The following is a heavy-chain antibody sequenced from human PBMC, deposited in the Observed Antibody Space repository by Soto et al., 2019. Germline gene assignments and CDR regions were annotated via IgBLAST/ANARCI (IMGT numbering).Heavy chain of an antibody. CDR3: AKSYSSSRGYFQH. CDR2: IYYSGST. Sequence: QVQLQESGPGLVKPSQTLSLTCTVSGGSISSGGYYWSWIRQHPGKGLEWIGYIYYSGSTYYNPSLKSRVXXSXDXFKNQFSLKLSSVTAADTAVYYCAKSYSSSRGYFQHWGQGTLVTVSS. J-gene: IGHJ1*01. D-gene: IGHD6-13*01. CDR1: GGSISSGGYY. V-gene: IGHV4-31*03.